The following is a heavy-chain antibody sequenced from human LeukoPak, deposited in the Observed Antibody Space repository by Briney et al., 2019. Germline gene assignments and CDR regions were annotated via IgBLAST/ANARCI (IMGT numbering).Heavy chain of an antibody. V-gene: IGHV3-74*01. CDR2: IASDGSST. Sequence: GGSLRLSCAASGFTFSRYWMHWVRQPPGKGLVWVSRIASDGSSTTDADSVKGRFTISRDNAMNTLYLQMHSLRAEDTAVYYCARSGLSGNWFDPWGQGTLVTVSS. D-gene: IGHD3-3*01. CDR1: GFTFSRYW. J-gene: IGHJ5*02. CDR3: ARSGLSGNWFDP.